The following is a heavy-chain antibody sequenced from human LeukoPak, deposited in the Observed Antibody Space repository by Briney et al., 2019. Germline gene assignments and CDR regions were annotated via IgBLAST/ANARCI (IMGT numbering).Heavy chain of an antibody. J-gene: IGHJ5*02. D-gene: IGHD6-13*01. CDR2: ISWNSGSI. V-gene: IGHV3-9*01. Sequence: PGGSLRLSCAASGFTFDDYAMHWVRQAPGKGLEWVSGISWNSGSIGYPDSVKGRFTISRDNAKNSLYLQMNSLRAEDTALYYCAKDSGIAAAGTFDPWGQGTLVTVSS. CDR1: GFTFDDYA. CDR3: AKDSGIAAAGTFDP.